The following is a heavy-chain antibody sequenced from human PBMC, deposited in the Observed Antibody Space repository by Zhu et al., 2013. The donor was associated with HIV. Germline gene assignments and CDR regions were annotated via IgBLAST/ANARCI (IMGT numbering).Heavy chain of an antibody. CDR2: ISYDGDDK. CDR3: ARDGGGLAVTGHFDY. Sequence: VQLVESGGGVVQPGRSLRLSCAASGFTFDGFAMHWVRQAPGKGLEWVSLISYDGDDKNYVDSVKGRFTISRDNSKNTLYLQMNSLRVEDTAVYYCARDGGGLAVTGHFDYWGQGTLVTVSS. D-gene: IGHD6-19*01. J-gene: IGHJ4*02. CDR1: GFTFDGFA. V-gene: IGHV3-30-3*01.